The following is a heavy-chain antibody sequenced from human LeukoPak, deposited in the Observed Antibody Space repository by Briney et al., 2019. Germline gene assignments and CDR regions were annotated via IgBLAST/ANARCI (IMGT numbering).Heavy chain of an antibody. J-gene: IGHJ4*02. CDR1: GGSINSDGYY. CDR2: IYYSGST. CDR3: ARGNHYYGSGTTLKFDY. D-gene: IGHD3-10*01. Sequence: TPSQTLSLTCTVSGGSINSDGYYWSWIRQHPGKGLEWIGYIYYSGSTYYNPSLKSRVTISVDTSKNQFSLKLSSVTAADTAVYYCARGNHYYGSGTTLKFDYWGQGTLVTVSS. V-gene: IGHV4-31*03.